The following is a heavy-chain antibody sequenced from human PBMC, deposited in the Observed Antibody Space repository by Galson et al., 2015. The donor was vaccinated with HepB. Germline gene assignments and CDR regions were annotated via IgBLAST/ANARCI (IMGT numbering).Heavy chain of an antibody. Sequence: SLRLSCAASGLTFSGHSMNWVRQAPGKGLEWVASISHSSSHRYYADSMKGRFTISRDNAKNSLFLQMSSLRAEDTAVYYCARDPIAATGPYFFDYWGQGTLVTVSS. CDR2: ISHSSSHR. CDR3: ARDPIAATGPYFFDY. V-gene: IGHV3-21*01. D-gene: IGHD6-13*01. J-gene: IGHJ4*02. CDR1: GLTFSGHS.